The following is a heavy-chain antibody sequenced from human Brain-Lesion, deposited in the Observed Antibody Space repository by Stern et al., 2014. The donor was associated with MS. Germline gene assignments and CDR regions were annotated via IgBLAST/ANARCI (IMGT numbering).Heavy chain of an antibody. J-gene: IGHJ4*02. CDR1: GGSISSSTYY. CDR2: IYYSGST. V-gene: IGHV4-39*01. D-gene: IGHD1-26*01. CDR3: ARHDSVPRPSQLYSARDRGPGYFDY. Sequence: QVQLQESGPGLVKPSETLSLTCTVSGGSISSSTYYWAWIRQPPGKGLEWIGNIYYSGSTYYNPSLKSRVTISVDMSKNQFSLKLSSVTAADTAIYYCARHDSVPRPSQLYSARDRGPGYFDYWGQGTLVTVSS.